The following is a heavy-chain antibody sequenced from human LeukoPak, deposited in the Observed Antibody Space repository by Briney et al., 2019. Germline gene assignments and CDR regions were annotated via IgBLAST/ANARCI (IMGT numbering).Heavy chain of an antibody. CDR2: ISSSGSTI. Sequence: PGGSLRLSCAASGFTFSDYYMSWIRQAPGKGLGRVSYISSSGSTIYYADSVQGRFTISRDNAKNSLNLQMTSLSAEDSAVKYCARDQRMDYYGSGSYSHFDYWGQGTLVTVSS. J-gene: IGHJ4*02. CDR3: ARDQRMDYYGSGSYSHFDY. CDR1: GFTFSDYY. V-gene: IGHV3-11*01. D-gene: IGHD3-10*01.